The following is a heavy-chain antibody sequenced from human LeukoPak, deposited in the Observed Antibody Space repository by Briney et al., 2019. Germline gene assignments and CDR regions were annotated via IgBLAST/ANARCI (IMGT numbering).Heavy chain of an antibody. CDR3: AKRNGYNNMDWFDP. CDR1: GFTFSTFA. D-gene: IGHD5-24*01. Sequence: GESLRLSCAASGFTFSTFAMTWVRQAPGRGLEWVSSIDGSGAGTYYADSVKGRFSISRDNSKSTLYLQMSSLTAGETAVYYFAKRNGYNNMDWFDPWGEGTLVTVS. CDR2: IDGSGAGT. V-gene: IGHV3-23*01. J-gene: IGHJ5*02.